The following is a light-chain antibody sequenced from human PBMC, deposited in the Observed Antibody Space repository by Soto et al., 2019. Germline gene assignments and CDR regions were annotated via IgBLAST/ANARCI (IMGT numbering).Light chain of an antibody. Sequence: QSALTQPASVSGSPGQSITISCTGTSSDVGGYNYVSWYQQHPGKAPKLIIYEGSKRPSGVSNRFSGSKSGNTASLTISGLQAEDEADYYCSSYTDSSNYVFGTGTKLNVL. J-gene: IGLJ1*01. V-gene: IGLV2-14*01. CDR3: SSYTDSSNYV. CDR1: SSDVGGYNY. CDR2: EGS.